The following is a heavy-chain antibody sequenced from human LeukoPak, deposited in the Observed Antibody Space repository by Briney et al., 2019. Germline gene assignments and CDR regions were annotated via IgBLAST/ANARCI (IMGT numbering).Heavy chain of an antibody. CDR2: INHSGST. D-gene: IGHD4-17*01. CDR1: GGSFSGYY. V-gene: IGHV4-34*01. Sequence: SETLSLTCAVYGGSFSGYYWSWIRQPPGKGLEWIGEINHSGSTNYNPSLKSRVTISVDTSKNQFSLKLSSVTAADTAVYYCARGDGDYDSDFDYWGQGTLVTVSS. J-gene: IGHJ4*02. CDR3: ARGDGDYDSDFDY.